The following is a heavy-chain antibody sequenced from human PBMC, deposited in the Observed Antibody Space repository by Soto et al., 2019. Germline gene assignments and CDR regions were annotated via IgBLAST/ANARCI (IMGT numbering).Heavy chain of an antibody. CDR3: ARSVGAARVDY. CDR1: GYTFTSYS. D-gene: IGHD1-26*01. Sequence: GASVKVSCKASGYTFTSYSISWVRQAPGQGLEWMGWISPYNGNTNYAQKFQGRVTITRDTSASTAYMELSSLRSEDTAVYYCARSVGAARVDYWGQGTLVTVSS. V-gene: IGHV1-18*01. CDR2: ISPYNGNT. J-gene: IGHJ4*02.